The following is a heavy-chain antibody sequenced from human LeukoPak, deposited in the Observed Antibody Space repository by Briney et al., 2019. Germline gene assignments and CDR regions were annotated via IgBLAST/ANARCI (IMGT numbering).Heavy chain of an antibody. CDR2: IWCDGSKR. V-gene: IGHV3-33*08. J-gene: IGHJ4*02. CDR3: ARDPASSFDY. CDR1: GFTFDDYT. Sequence: PGGSLRLSCAASGFTFDDYTMHWVRQAPGKGLEWVAVIWCDGSKRYYADSVKGRFTISRDDSKNTLYLQMNSLRDEDTAVYYCARDPASSFDYWGQGTLVTASS. D-gene: IGHD2-15*01.